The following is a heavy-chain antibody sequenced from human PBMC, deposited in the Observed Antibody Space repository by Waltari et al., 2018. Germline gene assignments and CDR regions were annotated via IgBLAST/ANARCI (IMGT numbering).Heavy chain of an antibody. CDR2: LYHSADT. CDR1: GYYISSGYY. D-gene: IGHD2-8*02. CDR3: ARIGYCSGTTCMNWFDP. Sequence: QVQLQESGPGSVRPSETLSLTCSVSGYYISSGYYWGWVRQPPGKGLEGIAILYHSADTHYNSAPKRRVTISIETSKNQFSLKLSSVTAADTAMYHCARIGYCSGTTCMNWFDPWGRGTLVTVSS. V-gene: IGHV4-38-2*01. J-gene: IGHJ5*02.